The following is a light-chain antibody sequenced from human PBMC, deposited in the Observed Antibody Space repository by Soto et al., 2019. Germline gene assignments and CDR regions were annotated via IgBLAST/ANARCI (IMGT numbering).Light chain of an antibody. V-gene: IGKV2-28*01. CDR1: QSLLHSNGYNY. CDR2: LGS. J-gene: IGKJ1*01. Sequence: DIVMTQSPLSLPVTPGEPASISCGSSQSLLHSNGYNYLDWYLQKPGQSPQLLIYLGSNRASGVPDRFSGSGSGTDFTLKISRVEAEDVGVYYCMQPLQSWTFGQGTKVDI. CDR3: MQPLQSWT.